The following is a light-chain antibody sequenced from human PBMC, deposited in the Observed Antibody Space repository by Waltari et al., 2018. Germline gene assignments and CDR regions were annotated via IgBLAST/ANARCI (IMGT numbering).Light chain of an antibody. CDR2: DVS. CDR1: QSVYIY. CDR3: QQRSNWPPS. Sequence: EIALTQSPATLSLSPGERATLSCRANQSVYIYLAWYQHKPGQAPRLLIYDVSDRATGIPARFSGSGSGTDFTLTISSLEPEDFAVYYCQQRSNWPPSFGGGTKVEIK. J-gene: IGKJ4*01. V-gene: IGKV3-11*01.